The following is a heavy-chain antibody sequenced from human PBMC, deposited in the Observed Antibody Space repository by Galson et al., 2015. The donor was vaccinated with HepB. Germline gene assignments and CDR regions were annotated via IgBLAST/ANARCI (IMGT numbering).Heavy chain of an antibody. CDR2: IYPGDSDT. Sequence: QSGAEVKKPGESLKISCKGSGYSFTSYWIGWVRQMPGKGLEWMGIIYPGDSDTRYSPSFQGQVTISADKSISTAYLQWSSLKASDTAMYYCARHRVVVADNVSNFCDSSPYYYYYGIDVCGQGTTVTV. D-gene: IGHD2-15*01. CDR3: ARHRVVVADNVSNFCDSSPYYYYYGIDV. J-gene: IGHJ6*02. V-gene: IGHV5-51*01. CDR1: GYSFTSYW.